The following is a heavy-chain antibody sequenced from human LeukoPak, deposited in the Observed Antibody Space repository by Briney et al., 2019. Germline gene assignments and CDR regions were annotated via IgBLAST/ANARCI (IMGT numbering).Heavy chain of an antibody. D-gene: IGHD2-15*01. CDR2: ISSSSSTI. CDR3: AREVVVAAILRHAFDI. V-gene: IGHV3-48*04. Sequence: GGSLRLSCAASGFTFSSYSMNWVRQAPGKGLEWVSYISSSSSTIYYADSVKGRFTISRDNAKNSLYLQMNSLRAEDTAVYYCAREVVVAAILRHAFDIWGQGTMVTVSS. CDR1: GFTFSSYS. J-gene: IGHJ3*02.